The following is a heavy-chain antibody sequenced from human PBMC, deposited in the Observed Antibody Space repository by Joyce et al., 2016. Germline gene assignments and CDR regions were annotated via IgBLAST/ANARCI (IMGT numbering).Heavy chain of an antibody. D-gene: IGHD3-10*01. Sequence: QMQLVQSGAEVKKPGSSVKVSCKASGGTLNNHAISWVRQAPGQGLEWMGWINPILGAANYEQKFQGRVTITADKSTNTDYMELSSRRSEDTAVYYCAGPMVRGVIGYHYYMDVWGQGTAVTVSS. J-gene: IGHJ6*03. V-gene: IGHV1-69*06. CDR1: GGTLNNHA. CDR2: INPILGAA. CDR3: AGPMVRGVIGYHYYMDV.